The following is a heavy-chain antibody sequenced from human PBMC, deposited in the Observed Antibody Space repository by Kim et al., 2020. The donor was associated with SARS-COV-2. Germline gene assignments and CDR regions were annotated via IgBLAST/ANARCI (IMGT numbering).Heavy chain of an antibody. D-gene: IGHD2-15*01. J-gene: IGHJ3*02. V-gene: IGHV3-23*01. CDR3: AKRCLGYYNDGFDI. CDR2: IKGGGGAT. Sequence: LSLTCVATGLSFGSYAMSWVRQAPGKGLEWVSFIKGGGGATFYADSVTGRFTISRDNFKNILYLKMNSLRAEDRSMYYCAKRCLGYYNDGFDIWGQG. CDR1: GLSFGSYA.